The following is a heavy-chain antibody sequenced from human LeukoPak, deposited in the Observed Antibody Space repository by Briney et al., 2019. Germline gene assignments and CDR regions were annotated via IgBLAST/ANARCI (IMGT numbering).Heavy chain of an antibody. CDR1: RFTFNNYV. CDR3: ATLRSDSSGWYYFDY. V-gene: IGHV3-23*01. J-gene: IGHJ4*02. Sequence: SGGSLRLSCAASRFTFNNYVMSWVRQAPGKGLEWVSAISGSSANTYYADFVKGRFTISRDNSKNMLYLQMNSLRTEDTAVYYCATLRSDSSGWYYFDYWGQGTLVTVSS. D-gene: IGHD6-19*01. CDR2: ISGSSANT.